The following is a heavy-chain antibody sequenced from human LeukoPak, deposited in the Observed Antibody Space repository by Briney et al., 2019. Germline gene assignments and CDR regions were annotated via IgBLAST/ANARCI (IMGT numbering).Heavy chain of an antibody. D-gene: IGHD2-15*01. CDR2: IWYDGSNK. J-gene: IGHJ4*02. CDR1: GFTFSSYG. CDR3: ARGQYSPDY. Sequence: GRSLRLSCAASGFTFSSYGMHWVRQAPGKGLEWVAVIWYDGSNKYYTDSVKGRFTISRDNSKNTLYLQMNRLRAEDTAVYYCARGQYSPDYWGQGTLVTVSS. V-gene: IGHV3-33*01.